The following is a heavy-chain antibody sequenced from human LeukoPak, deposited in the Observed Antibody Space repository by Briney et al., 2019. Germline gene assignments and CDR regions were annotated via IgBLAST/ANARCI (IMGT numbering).Heavy chain of an antibody. CDR3: ARGQRLQGYYDSSGYVDY. J-gene: IGHJ4*02. D-gene: IGHD3-22*01. CDR2: INHSGST. V-gene: IGHV4-34*01. Sequence: SETLSLTCAVYGGSFSGYYWSWIRQPPGKGLEWIGEINHSGSTNYNPSLKSRVTISVDTSKNQFSLKLSSVTAADTAVYYCARGQRLQGYYDSSGYVDYWGQGTLVTVSS. CDR1: GGSFSGYY.